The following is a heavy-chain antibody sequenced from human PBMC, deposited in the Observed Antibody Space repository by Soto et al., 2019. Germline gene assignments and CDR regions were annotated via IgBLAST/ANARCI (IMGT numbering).Heavy chain of an antibody. D-gene: IGHD1-26*01. Sequence: EVQLVESGGGLVRPGGSLRLSCAASGFTFSYYWMHWVRQAPGKGLVWVSRIHSDGSSTTYADFVKGRFIISRDNARNTWDLQMNSVRVEDTAVYYCAIGDRGAFDLWGQGTVVTVSS. CDR2: IHSDGSST. CDR1: GFTFSYYW. V-gene: IGHV3-74*01. J-gene: IGHJ3*01. CDR3: AIGDRGAFDL.